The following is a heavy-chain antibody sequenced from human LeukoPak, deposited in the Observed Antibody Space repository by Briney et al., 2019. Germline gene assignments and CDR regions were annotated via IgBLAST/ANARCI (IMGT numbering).Heavy chain of an antibody. CDR2: IIPILGIA. Sequence: SVKVSCKASGYTFTSYGISWVRQARGQGLEWMGRIIPILGIANYAQKFQGRVTITADKSTSTAYMELSSLRSEDTAVYYCARGQGDSSSWYTLYYFDYWGQGTLVTVSS. CDR1: GYTFTSYG. CDR3: ARGQGDSSSWYTLYYFDY. D-gene: IGHD6-13*01. V-gene: IGHV1-69*04. J-gene: IGHJ4*02.